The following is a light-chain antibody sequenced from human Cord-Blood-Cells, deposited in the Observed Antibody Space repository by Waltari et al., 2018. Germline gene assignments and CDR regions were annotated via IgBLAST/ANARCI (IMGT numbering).Light chain of an antibody. V-gene: IGLV3-19*01. Sequence: SSELTQDPAVSVALGQTVRITCQGDSLRSYYASWYQQKPGQAPVLVIYGKNNRPSGIPDRFSGSSSGNTASLTITGAQAEDEADYYCNSRDSSGNHRRLFGGGTKLTVL. J-gene: IGLJ3*02. CDR3: NSRDSSGNHRRL. CDR2: GKN. CDR1: SLRSYY.